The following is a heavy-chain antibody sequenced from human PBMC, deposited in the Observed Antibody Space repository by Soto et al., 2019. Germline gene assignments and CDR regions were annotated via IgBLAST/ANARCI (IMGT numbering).Heavy chain of an antibody. D-gene: IGHD3-10*01. Sequence: GGSLRLSSAASGFTFSRHWIHWVRQAPGQGLVWVSRTKTDGTTSFADSVRGRFTISRDNAENTLYLQMNSLRAEDAAVYYCVRDMRAVPWYGGISSAFDMWGQGTMVTVSS. CDR2: TKTDGTT. J-gene: IGHJ3*02. CDR1: GFTFSRHW. CDR3: VRDMRAVPWYGGISSAFDM. V-gene: IGHV3-74*01.